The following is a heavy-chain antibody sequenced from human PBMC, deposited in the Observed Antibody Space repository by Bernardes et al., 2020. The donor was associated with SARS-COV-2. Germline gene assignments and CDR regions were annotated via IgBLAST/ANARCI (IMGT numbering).Heavy chain of an antibody. D-gene: IGHD1-7*01. V-gene: IGHV3-30-3*01. CDR2: ISNDGSFK. Sequence: GGSLRLSCTASGFTFSSYAMHWVRQAPGKGPEWVAVISNDGSFKYYTDSVKGRFTISRDNSKNTLYLLMNSLRTDDTAVYYCTRGLELELITWFDYWGQGTLVTVSS. J-gene: IGHJ4*02. CDR1: GFTFSSYA. CDR3: TRGLELELITWFDY.